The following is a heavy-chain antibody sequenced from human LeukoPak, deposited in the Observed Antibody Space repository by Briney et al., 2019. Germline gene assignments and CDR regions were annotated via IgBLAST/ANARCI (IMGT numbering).Heavy chain of an antibody. V-gene: IGHV3-48*02. D-gene: IGHD1-1*01. CDR3: ARQLERRRSPLYYYYGMDV. CDR2: ISSSSSTI. J-gene: IGHJ6*02. Sequence: GGSLRLSCATPGFTFSSYSMNWVRQAPGKGLEWVSYISSSSSTIYYADSVKGRFTISRDNAKNSLYLQMNSLRDEDTAVYYCARQLERRRSPLYYYYGMDVWGQGTTVTVSS. CDR1: GFTFSSYS.